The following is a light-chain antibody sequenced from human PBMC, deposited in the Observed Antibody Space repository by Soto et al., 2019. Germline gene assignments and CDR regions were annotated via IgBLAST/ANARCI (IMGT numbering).Light chain of an antibody. V-gene: IGKV3D-15*01. J-gene: IGKJ4*01. CDR3: QQYHSWPPLT. Sequence: EVLMTQSPATLSVSPGERVTLSCRASQSININLAWYQQKPGQAPRVLIYGASSRASGIPDRFSGSGYGTDFTLTISRLEHDDFAFYYCQQYHSWPPLTFGGGTRVEIK. CDR1: QSININ. CDR2: GAS.